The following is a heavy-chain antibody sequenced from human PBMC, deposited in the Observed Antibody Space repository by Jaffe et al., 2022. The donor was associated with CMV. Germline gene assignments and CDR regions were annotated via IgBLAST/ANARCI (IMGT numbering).Heavy chain of an antibody. CDR3: TRAELSYYDSSGYYPEYFQH. J-gene: IGHJ1*01. Sequence: EVQLVESGGGLVKPGRSLRLSCTASGFTFGDYAMSWFRQAPGKGLEWVGFIRSKAYGGTTEYAASVKGRFTISRDDSKSIAYLQMNSLKTEDTAVYYCTRAELSYYDSSGYYPEYFQHWGQGTLVTVSS. CDR1: GFTFGDYA. CDR2: IRSKAYGGTT. V-gene: IGHV3-49*05. D-gene: IGHD3-22*01.